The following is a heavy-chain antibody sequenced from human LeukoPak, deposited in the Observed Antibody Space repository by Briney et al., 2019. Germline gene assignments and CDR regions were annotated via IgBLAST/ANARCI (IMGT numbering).Heavy chain of an antibody. Sequence: GGSLRLSCAAPGFTFSSFAMSWVRQAPGKGLEWVSVSVISGSGGDSGGSTCYADSVKGRFTISRDDSNNTLYPQMDNLKVEDTAVYYCAKHRSGIAASGSNYWGQGTLVSVSS. CDR2: ISGSGGDSGGST. CDR1: GFTFSSFA. V-gene: IGHV3-23*01. CDR3: AKHRSGIAASGSNY. D-gene: IGHD6-13*01. J-gene: IGHJ4*02.